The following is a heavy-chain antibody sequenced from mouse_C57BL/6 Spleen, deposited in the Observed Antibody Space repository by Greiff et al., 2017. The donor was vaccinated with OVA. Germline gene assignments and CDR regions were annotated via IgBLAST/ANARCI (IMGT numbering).Heavy chain of an antibody. CDR2: ISDGGSYT. CDR3: ARDYDSLFAY. Sequence: DVKLVESGGGLVKPGGSLKLSCAASGFTFSSYAMSWVRQTPEKRLEWVATISDGGSYTYYPDNVKGRFTISRDNAKNNLYLQMSHLKSEDTAMYYCARDYDSLFAYWGQGTLVTVSA. D-gene: IGHD2-12*01. J-gene: IGHJ3*01. V-gene: IGHV5-4*01. CDR1: GFTFSSYA.